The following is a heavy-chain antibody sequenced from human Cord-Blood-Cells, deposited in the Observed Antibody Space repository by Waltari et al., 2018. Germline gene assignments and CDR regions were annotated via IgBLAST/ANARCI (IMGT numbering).Heavy chain of an antibody. V-gene: IGHV3-33*01. CDR2: IWYDGSNK. CDR1: GFTFSSYG. Sequence: QVQLVESGGGVVQPGRSLRLSCAASGFTFSSYGMHWVRQAPGKGLEWVAVIWYDGSNKYYADSVKGRFTISRDNSKNTLYLQMNSLRAEDTAVYYCARAEDPPVNGDLRSPLLPGYLWGRGTLVTVSS. D-gene: IGHD3-10*01. CDR3: ARAEDPPVNGDLRSPLLPGYL. J-gene: IGHJ2*01.